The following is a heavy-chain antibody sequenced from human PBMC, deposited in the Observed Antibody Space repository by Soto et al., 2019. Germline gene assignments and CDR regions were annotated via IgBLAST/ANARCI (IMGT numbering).Heavy chain of an antibody. CDR3: AKAVGLRTTVTDNWFDP. Sequence: GGSLRLSCAASGFTFSSYAMSWVRQAPGKGLEWVSAISGSGCSTYYADSVKGRLTISRDNSKNTLYLQMNSLRAEDTAVYYGAKAVGLRTTVTDNWFDPWGQGTLVTVSS. V-gene: IGHV3-23*01. CDR2: ISGSGCST. J-gene: IGHJ5*02. D-gene: IGHD4-17*01. CDR1: GFTFSSYA.